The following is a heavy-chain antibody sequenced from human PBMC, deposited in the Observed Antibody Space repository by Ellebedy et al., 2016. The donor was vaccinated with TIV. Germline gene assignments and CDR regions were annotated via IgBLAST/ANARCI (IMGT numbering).Heavy chain of an antibody. CDR3: ARDPNSPGDTGYGDY. CDR1: GFTFTTYW. D-gene: IGHD5-12*01. V-gene: IGHV3-7*03. CDR2: MNQVGSEK. J-gene: IGHJ4*02. Sequence: GESLKISCAASGFTFTTYWMSWVRQAPGKGLEWVANMNQVGSEKCYVDSVKGRFTISRDNAQNSLYLHMNNLRAEDTAVYYCARDPNSPGDTGYGDYWGQGVVVTVST.